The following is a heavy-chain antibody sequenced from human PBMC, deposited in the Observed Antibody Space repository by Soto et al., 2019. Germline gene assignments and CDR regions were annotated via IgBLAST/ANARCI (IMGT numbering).Heavy chain of an antibody. CDR3: ARSSAPLPIPIFGVVLDAFAI. D-gene: IGHD3-3*01. Sequence: QVQLQESGPGLVKPSQTLSLTCTVSGGSISSGGHYWSWIRQHPGKGLEWIGYIYYSGSTYYHQSLKSRVTISVDTSKNQCSLKLSSVTAADTAVYYCARSSAPLPIPIFGVVLDAFAIWGQGTMVTVSS. J-gene: IGHJ3*02. V-gene: IGHV4-31*03. CDR2: IYYSGST. CDR1: GGSISSGGHY.